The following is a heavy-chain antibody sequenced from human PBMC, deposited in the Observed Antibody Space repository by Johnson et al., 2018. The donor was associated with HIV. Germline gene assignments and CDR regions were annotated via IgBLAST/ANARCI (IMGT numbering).Heavy chain of an antibody. CDR3: AKPPSMGADAFDI. D-gene: IGHD3-16*01. V-gene: IGHV3-30*18. CDR2: ISYDGSNK. CDR1: GFTFSSYD. J-gene: IGHJ3*02. Sequence: QVQLVESGGGVVQPGRSLRLSCVGSGFTFSSYDMHWVRQAPGKGMDWVALISYDGSNKYYADSVKGRFNISRDNSKNALYLQMSSLRPEDTAVYYCAKPPSMGADAFDIWGQGAMVTVYS.